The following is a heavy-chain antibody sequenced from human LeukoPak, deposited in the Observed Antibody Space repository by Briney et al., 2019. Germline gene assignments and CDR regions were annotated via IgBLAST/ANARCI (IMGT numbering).Heavy chain of an antibody. CDR3: ARDPEYSVAGNS. CDR2: IIPIFGTA. CDR1: GGTFSSYA. Sequence: SVKVSCKASGGTFSSYAISWVRQAPGQGLEWMGGIIPIFGTANYAQKFQGRVTITTDESTSTAYMELSSLRSEDTAVYYCARDPEYSVAGNSWGQGTLVTVSS. D-gene: IGHD6-19*01. V-gene: IGHV1-69*05. J-gene: IGHJ4*02.